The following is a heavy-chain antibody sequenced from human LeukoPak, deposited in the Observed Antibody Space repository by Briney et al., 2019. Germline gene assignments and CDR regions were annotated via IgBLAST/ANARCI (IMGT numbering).Heavy chain of an antibody. CDR1: GYTFTSYG. J-gene: IGHJ4*02. CDR3: ARNARRATDLDY. D-gene: IGHD5-24*01. Sequence: ASVKVSCKASGYTFTSYGISWVRQAPGRGLEWMGWISAYNGNTNYAQKLQGRVTMTTDTSTSTAYMDLRSLRSDDTAVYYCARNARRATDLDYWGQGTLVTVSS. CDR2: ISAYNGNT. V-gene: IGHV1-18*01.